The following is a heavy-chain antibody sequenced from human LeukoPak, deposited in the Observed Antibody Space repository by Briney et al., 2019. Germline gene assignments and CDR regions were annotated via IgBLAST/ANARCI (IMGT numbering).Heavy chain of an antibody. V-gene: IGHV3-23*01. CDR2: ISGSGGST. J-gene: IGHJ4*02. CDR1: GFTFNRNA. Sequence: GGSLRLSCAASGFTFNRNAISWVRQAPGKGLEWVSAISGSGGSTYYADSVKGRFTISRDNSKNTLYLQMNSLRAEDTAVYYCAKHSAVVAYYFDYWGQGTLVTVSS. CDR3: AKHSAVVAYYFDY. D-gene: IGHD4-23*01.